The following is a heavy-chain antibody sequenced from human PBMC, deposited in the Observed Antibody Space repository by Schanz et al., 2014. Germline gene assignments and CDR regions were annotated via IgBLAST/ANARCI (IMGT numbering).Heavy chain of an antibody. CDR3: ARDGDFDY. Sequence: VQLLESGGGLVQPGGSLRLSCAASGFAFNNYGMHWVRQAPGKGLEWVSTIYSSGSTYYADSVRGRFTISRDNSKNTLYLQMNSLRAEDTAVYYCARDGDFDYWGQGTLVTVSS. CDR2: IYSSGST. J-gene: IGHJ4*02. CDR1: GFAFNNYG. V-gene: IGHV3-NL1*01.